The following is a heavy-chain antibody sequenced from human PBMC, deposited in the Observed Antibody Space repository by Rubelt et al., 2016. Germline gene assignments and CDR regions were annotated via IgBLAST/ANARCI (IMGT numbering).Heavy chain of an antibody. J-gene: IGHJ4*02. V-gene: IGHV3-15*01. Sequence: EVQLVESGGGLVEPGGSLRLSCAASGFTFSAAWMTWVRQVPGKGLEWVGRIKSKTDGGTTDFAAAVKGRFSISRDDATNKLYLQTNSLKTDDTAMYYCLTGRRTTRGYWGQGTLVTVS. CDR2: IKSKTDGGTT. CDR3: LTGRRTTRGY. CDR1: GFTFSAAW. D-gene: IGHD1-1*01.